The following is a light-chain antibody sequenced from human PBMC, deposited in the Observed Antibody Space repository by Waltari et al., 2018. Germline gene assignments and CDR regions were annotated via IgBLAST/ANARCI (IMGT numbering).Light chain of an antibody. Sequence: EIVLTQSPGTLSLSPGERGTLSCRASQSVSRSLAWYQQKPGQAPRLLIYGAPTRATGIPDRFSGSGSGTDFSLTISRLEPEDFAVYYCQKYDRLPATFGQGTKVEIK. CDR3: QKYDRLPAT. CDR2: GAP. J-gene: IGKJ1*01. CDR1: QSVSRS. V-gene: IGKV3-20*01.